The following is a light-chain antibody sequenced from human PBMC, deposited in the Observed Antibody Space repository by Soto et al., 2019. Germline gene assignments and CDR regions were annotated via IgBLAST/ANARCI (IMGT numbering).Light chain of an antibody. V-gene: IGLV1-51*01. CDR1: SSNIGNNY. CDR3: GTWDSRLRAWV. Sequence: QSVLTQPPSVSAAPGQKVTISCSGSSSNIGNNYVSWYQQLPGTAPKLLIYDNNKRPSGIPDRFSGSKSGTSATLGITGLEAGDEADYYCGTWDSRLRAWVFGGGTKLTVL. CDR2: DNN. J-gene: IGLJ3*02.